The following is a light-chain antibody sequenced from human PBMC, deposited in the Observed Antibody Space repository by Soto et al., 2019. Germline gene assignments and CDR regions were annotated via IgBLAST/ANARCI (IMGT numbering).Light chain of an antibody. CDR3: QQYNDLIT. V-gene: IGKV1-33*01. Sequence: DIQMTQSPSSLSASVGYRVTITCQASEDIWKNLNWYQQKPGKALKLLIYGVSNLETGVPSRFSGSGSGTDFTLTITSLQPEDISTYYCQQYNDLITFGGGTKVEI. CDR1: EDIWKN. J-gene: IGKJ4*01. CDR2: GVS.